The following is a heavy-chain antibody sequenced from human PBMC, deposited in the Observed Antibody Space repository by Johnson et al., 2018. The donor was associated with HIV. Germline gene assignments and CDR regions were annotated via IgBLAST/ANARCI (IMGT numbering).Heavy chain of an antibody. Sequence: VQLVESGGGLVQPGRSLRLSCAASGFTFDDYAMHWVRQAPGKGLEWVSGISWNSGSIGYADSVKGRFTISSDNAKNSLYLQMNSLRAEDTALYYCAKDIAEAGTDAFDIWGQGTMVTVSS. J-gene: IGHJ3*02. CDR3: AKDIAEAGTDAFDI. CDR1: GFTFDDYA. D-gene: IGHD6-13*01. CDR2: ISWNSGSI. V-gene: IGHV3-9*01.